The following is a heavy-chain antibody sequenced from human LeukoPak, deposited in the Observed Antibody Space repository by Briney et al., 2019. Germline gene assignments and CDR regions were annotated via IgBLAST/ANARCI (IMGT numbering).Heavy chain of an antibody. Sequence: ASVKVSCKASGGTFSSYAISWVRQAPGQGLEWMGRIIPILGIANYAQKFQGRVTITADKSTSTAYMELSSLRSEDTAVYYCARGAYCSSTSCSGLNWFDPGGQGTLVTVSS. CDR1: GGTFSSYA. CDR3: ARGAYCSSTSCSGLNWFDP. V-gene: IGHV1-69*04. D-gene: IGHD2-2*01. J-gene: IGHJ5*02. CDR2: IIPILGIA.